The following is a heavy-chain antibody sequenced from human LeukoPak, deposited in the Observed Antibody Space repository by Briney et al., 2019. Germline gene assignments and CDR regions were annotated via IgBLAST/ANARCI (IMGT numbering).Heavy chain of an antibody. CDR3: ARYDYGGNSNWFDP. CDR2: IYYSGST. D-gene: IGHD4-23*01. V-gene: IGHV4-31*03. Sequence: SETLSLTCTVSGGSISSGGYYWSWIRQHPGKGLEWIGYIYYSGSTYYNPSLKIRVTISVDTSKNQFSLKLSSVTAADTAVYYCARYDYGGNSNWFDPWGQGTLVTVSS. CDR1: GGSISSGGYY. J-gene: IGHJ5*02.